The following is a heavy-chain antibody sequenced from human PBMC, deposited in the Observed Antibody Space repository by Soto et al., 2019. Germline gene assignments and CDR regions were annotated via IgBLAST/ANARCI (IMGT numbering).Heavy chain of an antibody. J-gene: IGHJ4*02. CDR2: ISGDGVTT. V-gene: IGHV3-74*01. CDR3: AREYYGLLTGYYTDY. CDR1: GFPFSSYW. D-gene: IGHD3-9*01. Sequence: EVQLVESGGDLVQRGGSLRLSCAASGFPFSSYWMHWVRHTPGKGLDWVARISGDGVTTYYADSVTGRFTVSRGNAKNTLSLQISGLRAEDTAVYYCAREYYGLLTGYYTDYWGQGTLVFVSS.